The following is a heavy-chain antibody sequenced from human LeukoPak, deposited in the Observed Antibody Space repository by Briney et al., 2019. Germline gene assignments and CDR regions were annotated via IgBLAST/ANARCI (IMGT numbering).Heavy chain of an antibody. J-gene: IGHJ4*02. D-gene: IGHD3-10*01. V-gene: IGHV3-20*04. CDR1: GFTFDDYG. CDR2: INWNGGST. Sequence: PGGSLRLSCAASGFTFDDYGMSWVRQAPGKGLGWVSGINWNGGSTGYADSVKGRFTISRDNAKNSLYLQINSLRAEDTALYYCARRVYYGSGSYYCDYWGQGTLVTVSS. CDR3: ARRVYYGSGSYYCDY.